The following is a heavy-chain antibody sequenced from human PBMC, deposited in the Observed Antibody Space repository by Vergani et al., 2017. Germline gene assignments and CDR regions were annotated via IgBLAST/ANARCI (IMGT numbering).Heavy chain of an antibody. Sequence: QITLKESGPTLVKPTQTLTLTCTFSGFSLSTSGVGVGWIRQPPGKALEWLALIYWDEDKRYSPSLKSRLTITKDTSKNQVVLTMTNMDPVDTATYYCAHRRGYCRSTSCYAGWDYYYGMDVWGQGTTVTVSS. V-gene: IGHV2-5*02. CDR2: IYWDEDK. CDR1: GFSLSTSGVG. D-gene: IGHD2-2*01. CDR3: AHRRGYCRSTSCYAGWDYYYGMDV. J-gene: IGHJ6*02.